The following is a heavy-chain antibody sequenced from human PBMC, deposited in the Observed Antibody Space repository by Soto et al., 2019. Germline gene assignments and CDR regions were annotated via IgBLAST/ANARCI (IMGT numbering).Heavy chain of an antibody. CDR1: GGTFSSYA. CDR2: IIPIFGTA. CDR3: ATPTYYYDSSGLVAAFDL. Sequence: QVQLVQSGAEVKKPGSSVKVSCKASGGTFSSYAISWVRQAPGQGLEWMGGIIPIFGTANYAQKFQGRVTITADESTSKAYMELSSLRSEDTAVYYCATPTYYYDSSGLVAAFDLWGQGTMVTVSS. J-gene: IGHJ3*01. V-gene: IGHV1-69*01. D-gene: IGHD3-22*01.